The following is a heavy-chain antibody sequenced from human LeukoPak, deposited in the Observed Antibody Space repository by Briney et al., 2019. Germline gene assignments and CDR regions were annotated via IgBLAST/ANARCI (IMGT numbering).Heavy chain of an antibody. CDR3: ARLSPNIVVVPPAPGYVDY. J-gene: IGHJ4*02. CDR1: GGSISSSSYY. D-gene: IGHD2-2*01. V-gene: IGHV4-39*01. CDR2: IYYSGST. Sequence: PSETLSLTCTVSGGSISSSSYYWGGIRQPPGKGLEWIGNIYYSGSTYYNPSLKSRVTISVDTSKNQFSLKLSSVTAADTAVYYCARLSPNIVVVPPAPGYVDYWGQGTLVTVSS.